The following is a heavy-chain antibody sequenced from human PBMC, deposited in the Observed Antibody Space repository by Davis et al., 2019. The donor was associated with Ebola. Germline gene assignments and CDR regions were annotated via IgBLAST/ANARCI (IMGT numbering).Heavy chain of an antibody. CDR1: GFTFSSYA. CDR3: ASRGDTAMVSYGY. CDR2: IYSGGST. D-gene: IGHD5-18*01. Sequence: GESLKISCAASGFTFSSYAMSWVRQAPGKGLEWVSVIYSGGSTYYADSVKGRFTISRDNSKNTLYLQMNSLRAEDTAVYYCASRGDTAMVSYGYWGQGTLVTVSS. J-gene: IGHJ4*02. V-gene: IGHV3-66*01.